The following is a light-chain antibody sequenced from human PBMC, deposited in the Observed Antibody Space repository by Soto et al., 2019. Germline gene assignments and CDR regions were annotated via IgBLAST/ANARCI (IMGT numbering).Light chain of an antibody. J-gene: IGLJ3*02. CDR3: CSYTKANTWV. Sequence: QSALTQPASVSASPGQSITISCTGSSSDINSYKFVSWYQVLPGKAPKLIIYEDDYWPPEISSRFSASKSGNTASLTISGVQLEDDSHYFCCSYTKANTWVFGGGTKVTVL. V-gene: IGLV2-14*01. CDR2: EDD. CDR1: SSDINSYKF.